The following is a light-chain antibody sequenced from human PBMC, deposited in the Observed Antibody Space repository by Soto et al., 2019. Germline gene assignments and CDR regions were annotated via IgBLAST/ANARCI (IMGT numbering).Light chain of an antibody. CDR2: GAS. CDR3: QQGNSFPFS. V-gene: IGKV1D-12*01. J-gene: IGKJ3*01. CDR1: QAISTW. Sequence: DIQMTQSPSYVSASVGDRVTITCRASQAISTWLAWYQQKPGKAPRLLIYGASNLQSWVPSGFSGSGSGTEFPLTISSLQPEDFETYYCQQGNSFPFSFGPGTKVEIK.